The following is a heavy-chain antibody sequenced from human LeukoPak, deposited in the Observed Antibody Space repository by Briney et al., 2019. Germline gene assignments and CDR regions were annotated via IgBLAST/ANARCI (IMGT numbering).Heavy chain of an antibody. V-gene: IGHV4-61*02. CDR3: ARCVTMVRGAPDP. D-gene: IGHD3-10*01. CDR1: GGSISSGSYY. J-gene: IGHJ5*02. Sequence: ASQTLSLTCTVSGGSISSGSYYWSWIRQPAGKGLEWIGRIYTSGSTNYNPSLKSRVTISVDTSKNQFSLKLSSVTAADTAVYYCARCVTMVRGAPDPWGQGTLVTVSS. CDR2: IYTSGST.